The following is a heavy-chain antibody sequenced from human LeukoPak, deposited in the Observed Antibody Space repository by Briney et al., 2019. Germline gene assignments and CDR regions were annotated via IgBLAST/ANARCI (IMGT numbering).Heavy chain of an antibody. CDR2: IRYDGRNK. CDR3: ENHAMTGFDY. V-gene: IGHV3-30*02. J-gene: IGHJ4*02. D-gene: IGHD3-9*01. CDR1: GFTFSSDV. Sequence: GGSLRLSCAASGFTFSSDVMHGFRQAPGKGLEWVALIRYDGRNKYYADSVKGRFTISRDNSKNTLYLQMNSLSAEDTAVYYCENHAMTGFDYWGQGTLVTVSS.